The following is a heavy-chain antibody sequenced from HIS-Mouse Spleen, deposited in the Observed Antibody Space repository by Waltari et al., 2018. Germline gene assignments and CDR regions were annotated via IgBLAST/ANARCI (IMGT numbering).Heavy chain of an antibody. Sequence: SGVTFSSYAMHWVRQAPGKGLEWVAVISYDGSNKYYADSVKGRFTISRDNSKNTLYLQMNSLRAEDTAVYYCARDSYSSSWYFDYWGQGTLVTVSS. CDR1: GVTFSSYA. J-gene: IGHJ4*02. V-gene: IGHV3-30*04. CDR2: ISYDGSNK. CDR3: ARDSYSSSWYFDY. D-gene: IGHD6-13*01.